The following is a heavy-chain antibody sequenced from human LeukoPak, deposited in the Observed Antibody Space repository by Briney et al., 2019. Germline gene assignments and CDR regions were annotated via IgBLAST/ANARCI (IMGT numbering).Heavy chain of an antibody. CDR2: IFYTGST. D-gene: IGHD3-3*02. CDR3: AREFALLEWLFLHFDH. CDR1: GGSINSSDYY. Sequence: SETLSLTCTVSGGSINSSDYYWAWIRQPPGKGLEWIGNIFYTGSTYYNPSFKSRVTISVDTSKSQFSLRLNSVTAADTAVYYCAREFALLEWLFLHFDHWGQGALVTVSS. V-gene: IGHV4-39*02. J-gene: IGHJ4*02.